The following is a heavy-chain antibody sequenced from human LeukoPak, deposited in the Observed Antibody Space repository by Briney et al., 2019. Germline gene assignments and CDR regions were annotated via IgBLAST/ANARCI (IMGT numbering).Heavy chain of an antibody. CDR2: IETAGET. D-gene: IGHD6-13*01. J-gene: IGHJ4*02. CDR1: GFTFRNYD. Sequence: PGGSLRLSCAASGFTFRNYDMHWVRQATGKGLEWVSAIETAGETHYAGSVKGRFTISRENAKNSLYLQMNSLRAEDTAVYYCARIEAAEDYWGQGTLVTVSS. V-gene: IGHV3-13*04. CDR3: ARIEAAEDY.